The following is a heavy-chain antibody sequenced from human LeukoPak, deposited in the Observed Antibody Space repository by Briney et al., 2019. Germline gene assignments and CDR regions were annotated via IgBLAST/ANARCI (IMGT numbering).Heavy chain of an antibody. Sequence: GGSLRLSCAASGFTFSSYAMSWVRQAPGKGLEWVSAISGSGGSTYYADSVKGRFTISRDNSKNTLYLQMNSLRAEDTAVYYCAKDLTYYYDSSGYYYVNWGQGTLVTVSS. CDR3: AKDLTYYYDSSGYYYVN. CDR1: GFTFSSYA. J-gene: IGHJ4*02. V-gene: IGHV3-23*01. CDR2: ISGSGGST. D-gene: IGHD3-22*01.